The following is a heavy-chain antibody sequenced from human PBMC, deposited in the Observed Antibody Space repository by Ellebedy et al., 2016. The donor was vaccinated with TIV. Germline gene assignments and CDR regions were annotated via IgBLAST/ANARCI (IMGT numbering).Heavy chain of an antibody. CDR3: ARDLQFHVRRYYYYYYMDV. CDR2: ISGNSGTI. D-gene: IGHD4-11*01. V-gene: IGHV3-48*01. CDR1: GFTFSSYG. J-gene: IGHJ6*03. Sequence: GGSLRLSCAASGFTFSSYGMHWVRHAPGKGLEWLSFISGNSGTIYYADSVKGRFTISRDNSKNTLYLQMNSLRAEDTAVYYCARDLQFHVRRYYYYYYMDVWGKGTTVTVSS.